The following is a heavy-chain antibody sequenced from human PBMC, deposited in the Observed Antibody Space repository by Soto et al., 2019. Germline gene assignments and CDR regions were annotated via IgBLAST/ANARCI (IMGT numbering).Heavy chain of an antibody. CDR3: ARERAIAAAGAGDYYYYGMDV. CDR2: IYYSGST. D-gene: IGHD6-13*01. V-gene: IGHV4-61*01. CDR1: GGSVSSGSYY. J-gene: IGHJ6*02. Sequence: QVQLQESRPGLVKPSETLSLTCTVSGGSVSSGSYYWSWIRQPPGKGLEWIGYIYYSGSTNYNPSLKSRVTISVDTSKNQFSLKLSSVTAADTAVYYCARERAIAAAGAGDYYYYGMDVWGQGTTVTVSS.